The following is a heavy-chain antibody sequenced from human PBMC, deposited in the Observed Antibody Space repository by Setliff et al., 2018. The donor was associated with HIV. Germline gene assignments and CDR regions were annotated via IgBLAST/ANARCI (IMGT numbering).Heavy chain of an antibody. CDR1: GGSFSGSY. D-gene: IGHD3-9*01. CDR2: INHSGST. J-gene: IGHJ3*02. CDR3: ARRESYYDILTGPAFDAFDI. Sequence: SETLSLTCAVYGGSFSGSYWSWIRQPPGKGLEWIGEINHSGSTNYNPSLKSRDTISVDTYKNQFSLKLSSVTAADTAMYYCARRESYYDILTGPAFDAFDIWGQGTMVTVSS. V-gene: IGHV4-34*01.